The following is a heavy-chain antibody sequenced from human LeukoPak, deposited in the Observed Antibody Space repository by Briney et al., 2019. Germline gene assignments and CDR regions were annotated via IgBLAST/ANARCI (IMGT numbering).Heavy chain of an antibody. CDR2: IYSGDSDT. CDR3: ARREASANFDY. Sequence: GESLKISCQGSGYSFSNFWIGWVRQMPGKGLERMGIIYSGDSDTRYSPSFQGQVIISADRSVNTVYLQWDSLKASDTATYYCARREASANFDYWGQGTLVTVSS. J-gene: IGHJ4*02. D-gene: IGHD2-15*01. CDR1: GYSFSNFW. V-gene: IGHV5-51*01.